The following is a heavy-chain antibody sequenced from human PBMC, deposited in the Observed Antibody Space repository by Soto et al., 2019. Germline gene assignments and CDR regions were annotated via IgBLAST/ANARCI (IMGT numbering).Heavy chain of an antibody. CDR3: ARRTGTTPCYYYSMDV. Sequence: QVQLQESGPGLVKPSQTLSLTCTVSGGSISSGGYYWSWIRQHPGKGLEWIGYIYYSGSTYYNPSLKCRVTISVDTSKNQCSLKLSSVTAADTAVYYCARRTGTTPCYYYSMDVWGKGTTVTVSS. D-gene: IGHD1-7*01. V-gene: IGHV4-31*03. J-gene: IGHJ6*03. CDR2: IYYSGST. CDR1: GGSISSGGYY.